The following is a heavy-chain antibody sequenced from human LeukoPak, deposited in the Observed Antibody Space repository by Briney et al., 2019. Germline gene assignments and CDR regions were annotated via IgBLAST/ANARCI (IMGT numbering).Heavy chain of an antibody. CDR3: ARAQDYYGSGSYYKRGSVDY. V-gene: IGHV1-2*02. Sequence: EWXXXIXPXXGGTNYAQKFQGRVTMTRDTSISTAYMELSRLRSDDTAVYYCARAQDYYGSGSYYKRGSVDYWGQGTLVTVSS. J-gene: IGHJ4*02. CDR2: IXPXXGGT. D-gene: IGHD3-10*01.